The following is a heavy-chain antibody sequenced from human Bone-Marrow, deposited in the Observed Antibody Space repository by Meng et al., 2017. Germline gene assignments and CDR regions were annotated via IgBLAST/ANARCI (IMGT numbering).Heavy chain of an antibody. CDR3: ARVGGLWFGELQYYFDY. CDR2: INPKSGDT. D-gene: IGHD3-10*01. J-gene: IGHJ4*02. CDR1: GYNFPDYY. V-gene: IGHV1-2*06. Sequence: QVQLGQSGAEVKKAGASVKVSYKPSGYNFPDYYIHWVRRAPGQGLEWMGRINPKSGDTHYAQKFQARVTMTGDTSISTAYMELSGLRSDDTAMYYCARVGGLWFGELQYYFDYWGQGTLVTASS.